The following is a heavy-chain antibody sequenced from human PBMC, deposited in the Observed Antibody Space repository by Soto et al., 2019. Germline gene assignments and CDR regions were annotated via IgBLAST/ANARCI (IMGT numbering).Heavy chain of an antibody. J-gene: IGHJ6*02. Sequence: EVQLLESGGGLVQPGGSLRLSCAASGFTFSSYAMTWVRQAPGKGLEWGSGISGGGGSTYYADSVKGRFTISRDNSKDTLFLQKNSLRAEDTAVYYCAKDLTTVDYHYGMDVWGQGTTVTVSS. CDR2: ISGGGGST. D-gene: IGHD4-17*01. CDR3: AKDLTTVDYHYGMDV. CDR1: GFTFSSYA. V-gene: IGHV3-23*01.